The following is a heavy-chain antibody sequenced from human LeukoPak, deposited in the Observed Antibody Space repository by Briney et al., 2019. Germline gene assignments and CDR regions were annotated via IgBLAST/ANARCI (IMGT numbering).Heavy chain of an antibody. D-gene: IGHD2-15*01. J-gene: IGHJ5*02. CDR1: GYTFTSYG. V-gene: IGHV1-18*01. CDR2: ISAYNGNT. Sequence: ASAKVSCKASGYTFTSYGISWVRQAPGQGLEWMGWISAYNGNTNYAQKLQGRVTMTTDTSTSTAYMELRSLRSDDTAVYYCARDSPVVVVAATLDPWGQGTLVTVSS. CDR3: ARDSPVVVVAATLDP.